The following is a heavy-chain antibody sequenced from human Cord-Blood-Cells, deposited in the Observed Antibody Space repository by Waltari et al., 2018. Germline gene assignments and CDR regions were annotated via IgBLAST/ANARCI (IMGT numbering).Heavy chain of an antibody. CDR2: INPNSGGT. CDR3: ARGRGYGLGIENFDY. J-gene: IGHJ4*02. CDR1: GYTFTGYY. D-gene: IGHD7-27*01. Sequence: VQLVQSGAEVKKPGASVKVSCKASGYTFTGYYMHGVRQAPGQGLEWMGWINPNSGGTNYAQKFQGLVTMTRDTSISTAYMELSRLRSDDTAVYYCARGRGYGLGIENFDYWGQGTLVTVSS. V-gene: IGHV1-2*04.